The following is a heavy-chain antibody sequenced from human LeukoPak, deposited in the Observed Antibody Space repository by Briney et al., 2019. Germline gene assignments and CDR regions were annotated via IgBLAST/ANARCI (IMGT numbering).Heavy chain of an antibody. J-gene: IGHJ5*02. V-gene: IGHV4-4*07. CDR3: ARERLAGYCSGGSCYSNWFDP. CDR2: IYTSGST. Sequence: SETLSLTCTVSGGSISSYYWSWIRQPAGKGLEWIGRIYTSGSTNYNPSLKSRVTMSVDTSKNQFSLKLSSVTAADTAVYYCARERLAGYCSGGSCYSNWFDPWGQGTLVTVSS. D-gene: IGHD2-15*01. CDR1: GGSISSYY.